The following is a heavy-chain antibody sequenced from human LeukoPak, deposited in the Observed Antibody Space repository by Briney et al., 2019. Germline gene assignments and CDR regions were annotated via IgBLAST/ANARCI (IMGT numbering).Heavy chain of an antibody. CDR1: GFTFSSYG. J-gene: IGHJ4*02. V-gene: IGHV3-33*01. D-gene: IGHD6-6*01. Sequence: PGGSLRLSCAASGFTFSSYGMHWVRQAPGKGLEWVAVIWYDGSNKYYADSVKGRFTISRDNSKNTLYLQMNSLRAEDTAVYYCARDDLGAARGLGERFDYWGQGTLVTVSS. CDR2: IWYDGSNK. CDR3: ARDDLGAARGLGERFDY.